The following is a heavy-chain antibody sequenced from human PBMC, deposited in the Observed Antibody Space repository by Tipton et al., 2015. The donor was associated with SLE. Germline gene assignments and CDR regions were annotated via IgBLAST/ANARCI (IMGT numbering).Heavy chain of an antibody. J-gene: IGHJ3*02. Sequence: LRLSCTVSGGSITTVGYYWSWNRQHPGKGLEWIGYIYDSKSTYYNPSLKSRVTISLDTSKNQFSLKLSSVTAADTAVYYCARDYYGSGFDAFDIWGQGTMVTVSS. CDR1: GGSITTVGYY. D-gene: IGHD3-10*01. V-gene: IGHV4-31*03. CDR3: ARDYYGSGFDAFDI. CDR2: IYDSKST.